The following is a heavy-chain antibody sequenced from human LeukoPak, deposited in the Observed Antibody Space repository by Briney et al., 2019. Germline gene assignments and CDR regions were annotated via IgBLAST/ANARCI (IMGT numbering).Heavy chain of an antibody. CDR1: GYTFTGYY. D-gene: IGHD3-10*01. Sequence: GASVKVSCKAPGYTFTGYYMHWVRQAPGQGLEWMGWINPNSGGTNYAQKFQGRVTMTRNTSISTAYMELSSLRSEDTAVYYCARRPTYYYGSGSYLGGSYYYMDVWGKGTTVTISS. J-gene: IGHJ6*03. CDR3: ARRPTYYYGSGSYLGGSYYYMDV. V-gene: IGHV1-2*02. CDR2: INPNSGGT.